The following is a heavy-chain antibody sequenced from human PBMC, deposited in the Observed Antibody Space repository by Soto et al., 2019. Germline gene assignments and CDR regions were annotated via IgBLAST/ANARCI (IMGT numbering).Heavy chain of an antibody. D-gene: IGHD7-27*01. CDR2: INPNSGGT. V-gene: IGHV1-2*02. J-gene: IGHJ3*02. CDR3: ARTGGRKNLVAFDI. CDR1: GYTFTGYY. Sequence: ASVKVSCKASGYTFTGYYMHWVRQAPGQGLEWMGWINPNSGGTNYAQKFQGRVTMTRDTSISTAYMELSRLRSDDTAVYYCARTGGRKNLVAFDIWGQGTMVTVSS.